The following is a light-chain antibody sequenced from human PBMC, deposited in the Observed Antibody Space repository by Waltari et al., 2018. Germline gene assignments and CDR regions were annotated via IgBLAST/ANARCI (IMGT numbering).Light chain of an antibody. J-gene: IGKJ4*01. CDR3: QQAISFPLS. CDR2: TAA. CDR1: QDISGA. Sequence: DIQMTQSPSSVSASVGDRATITCRASQDISGALAWHQQKPGKPPTLLIYTAANLQTGVPSRFSGSGSGTNFTLTISSLQPEDFATYYCQQAISFPLSFGGGTRVQIK. V-gene: IGKV1-12*01.